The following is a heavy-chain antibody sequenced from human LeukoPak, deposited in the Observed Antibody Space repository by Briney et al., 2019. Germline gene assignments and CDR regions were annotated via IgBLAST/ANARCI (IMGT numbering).Heavy chain of an antibody. CDR1: GGSISSYY. CDR3: ARVGYSYGLDY. Sequence: SETLSLTCTVSGGSISSYYWSRMRQSPGKGLEWIGYIYYSGNTNYNPSLKSRVTISIDTSKNQFSLKLSSVTAADTAVYYCARVGYSYGLDYWGQGTLVSVSS. V-gene: IGHV4-59*01. J-gene: IGHJ4*02. CDR2: IYYSGNT. D-gene: IGHD5-18*01.